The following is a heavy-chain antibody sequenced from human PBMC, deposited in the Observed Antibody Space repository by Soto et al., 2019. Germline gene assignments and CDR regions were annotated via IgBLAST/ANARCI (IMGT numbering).Heavy chain of an antibody. CDR2: ISSSSSYI. J-gene: IGHJ6*02. Sequence: GGSLRLSCAASGFTFSSYSMNWVRQAPGKGLEWVSSISSSSSYIYYADSVKGRFTISRDNAKNSLYLQMNSLRAEDTAVYYCARDQELYGDFRPYGMDVWGQGTTVTVSS. V-gene: IGHV3-21*01. CDR3: ARDQELYGDFRPYGMDV. D-gene: IGHD4-17*01. CDR1: GFTFSSYS.